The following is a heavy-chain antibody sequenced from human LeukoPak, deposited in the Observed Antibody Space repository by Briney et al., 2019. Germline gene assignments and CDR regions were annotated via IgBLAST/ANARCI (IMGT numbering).Heavy chain of an antibody. CDR1: GFTFSSYG. D-gene: IGHD6-13*01. Sequence: PGGSLRLSCAASGFTFSSYGMHWVRQAPGKGLVWVSRINTDGSSTSYADSVKGRFTISRDNAKNTLYLQMNSLRAEDTAVYYCAKLRAAAGTRDYWGQGTLVTVSS. CDR2: INTDGSST. J-gene: IGHJ4*02. V-gene: IGHV3-74*01. CDR3: AKLRAAAGTRDY.